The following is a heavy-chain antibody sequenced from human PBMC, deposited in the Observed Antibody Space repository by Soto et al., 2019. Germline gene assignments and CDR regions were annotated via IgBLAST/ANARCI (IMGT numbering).Heavy chain of an antibody. CDR1: GYTFTSYY. D-gene: IGHD2-15*01. CDR2: INPSGGST. CDR3: AILYCSGGSRYSVYY. V-gene: IGHV1-46*01. J-gene: IGHJ4*02. Sequence: ASVKVSCKASGYTFTSYYMHWVRQAPGQGLEWMGIINPSGGSTSYAQKFQGRVTMTRDTSTSTVYMELSSLRSEDTAVYYCAILYCSGGSRYSVYYWGQGSLVLGSS.